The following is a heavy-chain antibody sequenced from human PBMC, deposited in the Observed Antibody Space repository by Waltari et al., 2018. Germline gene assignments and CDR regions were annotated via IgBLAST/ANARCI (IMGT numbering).Heavy chain of an antibody. V-gene: IGHV3-48*01. Sequence: EVQLVESGGGLVQPGGSLRLSCAASGFTFSSYSMNWVRQAPGKGLEWVSYISSSSSTIYYADSVKGRFTISRDNAKNSLYLQMNSLRAEDTAVYYCARDRSGSYQDAFDIWGQGTVVTVSS. CDR1: GFTFSSYS. CDR2: ISSSSSTI. J-gene: IGHJ3*02. D-gene: IGHD1-26*01. CDR3: ARDRSGSYQDAFDI.